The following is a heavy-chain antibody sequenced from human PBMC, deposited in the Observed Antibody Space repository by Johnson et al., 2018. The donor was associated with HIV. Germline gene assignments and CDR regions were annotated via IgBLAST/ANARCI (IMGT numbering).Heavy chain of an antibody. J-gene: IGHJ3*02. CDR1: GFTVSSNY. D-gene: IGHD3-22*01. CDR2: IRYDGSNK. Sequence: QVQLVESGGGVVQPGGSLRLSCAASGFTVSSNYMSWVRQAPGKGLEWVALIRYDGSNKYYADSVKGRFIISRDNSKNTLYLQMNSRRPDDTAVYFCAKEQPYYYDNRHAFDIWGQGTMVTVSS. CDR3: AKEQPYYYDNRHAFDI. V-gene: IGHV3-30*02.